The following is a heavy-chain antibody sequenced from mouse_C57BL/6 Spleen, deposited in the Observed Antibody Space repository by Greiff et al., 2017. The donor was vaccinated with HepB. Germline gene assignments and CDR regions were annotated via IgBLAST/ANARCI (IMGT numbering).Heavy chain of an antibody. J-gene: IGHJ4*01. CDR3: ARRAYGSSYDYAMDY. CDR1: GFNIKNTY. CDR2: IDPANGNT. D-gene: IGHD1-1*01. Sequence: EVQLQQSVAELVRPGASVKLSCTASGFNIKNTYMHWVKQRPEQGLEWIGRIDPANGNTKYAPKFQGKATITADTSSNTAYLQLSSLTSEDTAIYSGARRAYGSSYDYAMDYWGQGTSVTVSS. V-gene: IGHV14-3*01.